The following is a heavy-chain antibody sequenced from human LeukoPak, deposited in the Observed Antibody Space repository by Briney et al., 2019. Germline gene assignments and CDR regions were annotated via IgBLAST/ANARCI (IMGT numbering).Heavy chain of an antibody. CDR2: INSDGSTT. CDR3: ASGPTGFA. Sequence: GGSLRLSCAASGFTISNNYMTWVRQAPGKGLVWVSRINSDGSTTIYADSVKGRFTISRDNAKNTLYLQMNSLRAEDTAVYFCASGPTGFAWGQGTLVTVSS. J-gene: IGHJ5*02. D-gene: IGHD1-14*01. CDR1: GFTISNNY. V-gene: IGHV3-74*01.